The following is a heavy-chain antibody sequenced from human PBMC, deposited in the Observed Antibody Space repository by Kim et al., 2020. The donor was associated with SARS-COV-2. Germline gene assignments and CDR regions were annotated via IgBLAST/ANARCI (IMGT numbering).Heavy chain of an antibody. CDR1: GYTFTGYY. CDR2: INPNSGGT. Sequence: ASVKVSCKASGYTFTGYYMHWVRQAPGQGLEWMGWINPNSGGTNYAQKFQGWVTMTRDTSISTAYMELSRLRSDDTAVYYCARDLMFVEHLNHGSGSYYLNYYYYGMDVWGQGTTVTVSS. J-gene: IGHJ6*02. D-gene: IGHD3-10*01. CDR3: ARDLMFVEHLNHGSGSYYLNYYYYGMDV. V-gene: IGHV1-2*04.